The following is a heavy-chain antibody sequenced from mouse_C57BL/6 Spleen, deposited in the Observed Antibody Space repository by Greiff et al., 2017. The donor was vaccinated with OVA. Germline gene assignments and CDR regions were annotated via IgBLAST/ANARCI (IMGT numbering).Heavy chain of an antibody. CDR1: GYTFTDYE. D-gene: IGHD1-1*01. Sequence: QVQLKQSGAELVRPGASVTLSCKASGYTFTDYEMHWVKQTPVHGLEWIGAIDPETGGTAYNQKFKGKAILTADKSSSTAYMELRSLTSEDSAVYYCTRRDLLRYYFDYWGQGTTLTVSS. V-gene: IGHV1-15*01. CDR2: IDPETGGT. CDR3: TRRDLLRYYFDY. J-gene: IGHJ2*01.